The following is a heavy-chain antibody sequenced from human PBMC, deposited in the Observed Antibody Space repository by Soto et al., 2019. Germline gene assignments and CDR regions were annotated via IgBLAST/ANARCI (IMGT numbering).Heavy chain of an antibody. Sequence: PSETLSLTCTVSSGSITNYYWNWIRQPPGKGLEWIGYIYYTGSTNYNPSLESRVTISVDTSKNQFSLKLTSVTAADTAVYYCARDKITGLFDYWGQGTLVTVSS. J-gene: IGHJ4*02. CDR2: IYYTGST. CDR1: SGSITNYY. D-gene: IGHD2-8*02. CDR3: ARDKITGLFDY. V-gene: IGHV4-59*12.